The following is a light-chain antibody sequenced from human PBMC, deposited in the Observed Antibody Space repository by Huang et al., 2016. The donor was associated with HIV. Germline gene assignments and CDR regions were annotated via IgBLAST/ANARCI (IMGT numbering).Light chain of an antibody. CDR1: QSISSTF. J-gene: IGKJ2*01. Sequence: EIVLTQSPCTLSLSPGERATLSCRASQSISSTFLAWYQQKPGQAPRLLIDGASSRATGIPDRFGGSGSGTDFTLTISRLEPEDFAVYYCQQYGSSPPYTFGQGTKLEIK. V-gene: IGKV3-20*01. CDR2: GAS. CDR3: QQYGSSPPYT.